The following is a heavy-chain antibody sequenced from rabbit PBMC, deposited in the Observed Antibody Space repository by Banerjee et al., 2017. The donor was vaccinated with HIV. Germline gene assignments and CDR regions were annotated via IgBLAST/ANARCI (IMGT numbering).Heavy chain of an antibody. CDR3: ARTGSYDDYGDYNL. CDR1: GFDFSSYY. CDR2: IDPVFGST. D-gene: IGHD2-1*01. J-gene: IGHJ4*01. V-gene: IGHV1S7*01. Sequence: QLKESGGGLVQPGGSLKLSCKASGFDFSSYYMSWVRQAPGKGLEWIGYIDPVFGSTYYASWVNGRFTISSHNAQNTLYLQLNSLTAADTATYFCARTGSYDDYGDYNLWGPGTLVTVS.